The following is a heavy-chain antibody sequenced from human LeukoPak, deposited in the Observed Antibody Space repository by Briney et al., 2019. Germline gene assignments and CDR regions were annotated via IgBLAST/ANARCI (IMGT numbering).Heavy chain of an antibody. Sequence: GGSLRLSCAASGFTFSNYWMSWVRQAPGKGLEWVANLKQDGSEKYYVDSVKGRFTISRDNAKNSLYLQMNSLRAEDTAVYYCARDWATTSVGYWGQGTLVTVSS. V-gene: IGHV3-7*01. D-gene: IGHD5-24*01. CDR3: ARDWATTSVGY. CDR1: GFTFSNYW. CDR2: LKQDGSEK. J-gene: IGHJ4*02.